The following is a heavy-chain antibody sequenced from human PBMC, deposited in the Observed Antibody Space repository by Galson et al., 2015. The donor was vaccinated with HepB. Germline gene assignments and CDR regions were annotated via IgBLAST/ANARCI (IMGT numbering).Heavy chain of an antibody. Sequence: SVKVSCKVSGYTLTELSMHWVRQAPGKGLEWMGGFDPEDGETIYAQKFQGRVTMTEDTSTDTAYMELSSLRSEDTAVYYCATDHRPAGIVGATPAFDIWGQGTMVTVSS. CDR2: FDPEDGET. J-gene: IGHJ3*02. CDR1: GYTLTELS. CDR3: ATDHRPAGIVGATPAFDI. D-gene: IGHD1-26*01. V-gene: IGHV1-24*01.